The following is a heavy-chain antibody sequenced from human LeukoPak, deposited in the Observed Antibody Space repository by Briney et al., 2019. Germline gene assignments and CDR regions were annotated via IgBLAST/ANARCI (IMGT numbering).Heavy chain of an antibody. CDR1: GFTFSTYS. D-gene: IGHD2-2*03. CDR2: ITSSGSYI. CDR3: SRDAGSCGGTRCYEGYYFDY. Sequence: GGSLRLSCAASGFTFSTYSMNWVRQAPGKGLEWVSSITSSGSYIYYADSVKGRFTTSRDNAKNSVYLQMNSLRAEDTAVYYCSRDAGSCGGTRCYEGYYFDYWGQGTLVTVSS. V-gene: IGHV3-21*01. J-gene: IGHJ4*02.